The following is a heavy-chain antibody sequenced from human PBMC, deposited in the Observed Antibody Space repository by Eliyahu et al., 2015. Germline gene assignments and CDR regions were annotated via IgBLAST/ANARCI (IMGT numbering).Heavy chain of an antibody. CDR3: AKDSRITMVRGVIIRGSYFDY. CDR1: GFTFSSYA. D-gene: IGHD3-10*01. CDR2: ISGSGGST. V-gene: IGHV3-23*04. J-gene: IGHJ4*02. Sequence: EVQLVESGGGLVQPGGSLRLSCAASGFTFSSYAMSWVRQAPGKGLEWVSAISGSGGSTYYADSVKGRFTISRDNSKNTLYLQMNSLRAEDTAVYYCAKDSRITMVRGVIIRGSYFDYWGQGTLVTVSS.